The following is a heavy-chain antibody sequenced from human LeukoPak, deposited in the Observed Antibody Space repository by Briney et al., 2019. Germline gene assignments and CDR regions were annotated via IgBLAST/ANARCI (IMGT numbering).Heavy chain of an antibody. Sequence: SETLSLTCTVSGGSISSSSYYWGWIRQPPGKGLEWIGSIYYSGSTYYNPSLKSRVTISVDTSKNQFSLKLSSVTAADTAVYYCAGRWSPSYYYDIQGAGYYFDYWGQGTLVTVSS. J-gene: IGHJ4*02. V-gene: IGHV4-39*01. D-gene: IGHD3-22*01. CDR3: AGRWSPSYYYDIQGAGYYFDY. CDR1: GGSISSSSYY. CDR2: IYYSGST.